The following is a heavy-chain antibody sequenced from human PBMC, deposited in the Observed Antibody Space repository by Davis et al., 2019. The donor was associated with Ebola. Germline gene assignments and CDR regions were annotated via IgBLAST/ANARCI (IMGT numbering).Heavy chain of an antibody. Sequence: GESLKISCAASGFTFSSYAMSWVRQAPGKGLEWVSAISGSGGSTYYADSVKGRFTISRDNSKNTLYLQMNSLRAENTAVYYCARGRGYSYGDGLDYWGQGTLVTVSS. CDR1: GFTFSSYA. CDR3: ARGRGYSYGDGLDY. D-gene: IGHD5-18*01. J-gene: IGHJ4*02. V-gene: IGHV3-23*01. CDR2: ISGSGGST.